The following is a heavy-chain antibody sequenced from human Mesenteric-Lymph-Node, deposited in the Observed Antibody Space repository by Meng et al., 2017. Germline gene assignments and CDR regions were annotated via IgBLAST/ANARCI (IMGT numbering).Heavy chain of an antibody. V-gene: IGHV3-48*03. CDR2: ISHSGNTI. J-gene: IGHJ4*02. CDR1: GFDFSFYE. Sequence: GESLKISCAASGFDFSFYEMTWVRQASGKGLEWVSYISHSGNTIYYADSAKGRFTISRDNGKNTLYLQMNSLRAEDTAVYYCARAVGGNSPFDSWGQGTLVTVSS. CDR3: ARAVGGNSPFDS. D-gene: IGHD4-23*01.